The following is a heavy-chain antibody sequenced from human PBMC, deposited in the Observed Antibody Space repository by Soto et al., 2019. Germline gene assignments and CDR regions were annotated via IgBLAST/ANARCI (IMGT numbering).Heavy chain of an antibody. CDR3: AKDRRDYGDSLVNNYFDP. CDR2: TSHDGSNK. Sequence: QEQLVESGGGVVQPGTSLRLSCAASGFTFSSYGMHWVRQAPGKGLEWVAVTSHDGSNKFYADSVKGRFSISRDDSKNTLFLQMKSLRTEDTAVYYCAKDRRDYGDSLVNNYFDPWGQGTLVTVSS. V-gene: IGHV3-30*18. D-gene: IGHD4-17*01. CDR1: GFTFSSYG. J-gene: IGHJ5*02.